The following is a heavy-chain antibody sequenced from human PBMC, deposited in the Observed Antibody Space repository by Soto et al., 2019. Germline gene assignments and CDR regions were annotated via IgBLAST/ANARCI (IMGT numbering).Heavy chain of an antibody. V-gene: IGHV4-31*03. Sequence: SETLSLTCTVSGGSISSGGYYWSWIRQHPGKGLEWIGYIYYSGSTYYNPSLKSRVTISVDTSKNQFSLKLSSVTAADTAVYYCARDSIATRTIFGVGNAGHDIWGQGTMVTVSS. D-gene: IGHD3-3*01. J-gene: IGHJ3*02. CDR2: IYYSGST. CDR1: GGSISSGGYY. CDR3: ARDSIATRTIFGVGNAGHDI.